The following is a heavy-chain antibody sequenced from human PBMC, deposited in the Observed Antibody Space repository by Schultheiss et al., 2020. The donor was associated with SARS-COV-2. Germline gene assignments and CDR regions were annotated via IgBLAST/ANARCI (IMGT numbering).Heavy chain of an antibody. CDR3: ARGPNLERTPHDNWFDP. J-gene: IGHJ5*02. D-gene: IGHD3-3*01. CDR2: INHSGST. V-gene: IGHV4-34*01. CDR1: GGSFSGYY. Sequence: SQTLSLTCAVYGGSFSGYYWSWIRQPPGKGLEWIGEINHSGSTNYNPSLKSRVTISVDTSKNQFSLKLSSVTAADTAVYYCARGPNLERTPHDNWFDPWGQGTLVTVSS.